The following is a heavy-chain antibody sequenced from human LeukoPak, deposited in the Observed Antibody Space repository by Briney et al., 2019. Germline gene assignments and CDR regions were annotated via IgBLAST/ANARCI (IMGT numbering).Heavy chain of an antibody. CDR1: GGSISSSSYY. V-gene: IGHV4-39*07. J-gene: IGHJ4*02. CDR2: IYFSGST. CDR3: ARSEGSGSYFEY. D-gene: IGHD3-10*01. Sequence: KPSETLSLTCTVSGGSISSSSYYWGWIRQPPGRGLELIGSIYFSGSTAYSPSLKSRVNISVDTSKNQFSLKLSSVTAADTAVYYCARSEGSGSYFEYWGQGTLVTVSS.